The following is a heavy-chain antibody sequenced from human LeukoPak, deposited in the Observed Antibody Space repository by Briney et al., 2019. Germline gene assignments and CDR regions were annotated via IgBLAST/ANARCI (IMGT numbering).Heavy chain of an antibody. V-gene: IGHV3-15*04. J-gene: IGHJ4*02. D-gene: IGHD5-12*01. CDR2: MERQSDGGTT. CDR1: GFIFSNAW. CDR3: TTTLTSGHSYFNY. Sequence: GGSLRLSCAASGFIFSNAWMSWVRQAPGKGLEWVARMERQSDGGTTDYAAFVKGRFTVSRDDSENTVYLQMNSLKTEDTAVYYCTTTLTSGHSYFNYWGQGTLVTVSS.